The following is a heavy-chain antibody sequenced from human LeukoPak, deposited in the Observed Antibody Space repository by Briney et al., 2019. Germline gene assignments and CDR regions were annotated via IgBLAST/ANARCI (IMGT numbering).Heavy chain of an antibody. V-gene: IGHV3-23*01. CDR2: IYENGGTT. Sequence: GGSLRLSCVGSGFTFRSHAMSWVRQAPEKGLGFVSGIYENGGTTYYADSVKGRFSISRDNSKNTLYLQMDSLRGEDTAVYYCAKDFRIGYSAHFDYWGQGALVTVSS. CDR3: AKDFRIGYSAHFDY. J-gene: IGHJ4*02. D-gene: IGHD2-21*01. CDR1: GFTFRSHA.